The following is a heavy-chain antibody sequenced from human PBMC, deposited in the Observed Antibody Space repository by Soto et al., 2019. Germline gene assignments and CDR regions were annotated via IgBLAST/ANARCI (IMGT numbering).Heavy chain of an antibody. CDR1: GGTFSSYA. Sequence: SVKVSCKASGGTFSSYAISWLRQAPGQGLEWMGGIIPIFGTANYAQKFQGRVTITADESTSTAYMELSSLRSEDTAVYYCARAAVAGTRSFCFDYWGQGTLVTVSS. V-gene: IGHV1-69*13. D-gene: IGHD6-19*01. J-gene: IGHJ4*02. CDR3: ARAAVAGTRSFCFDY. CDR2: IIPIFGTA.